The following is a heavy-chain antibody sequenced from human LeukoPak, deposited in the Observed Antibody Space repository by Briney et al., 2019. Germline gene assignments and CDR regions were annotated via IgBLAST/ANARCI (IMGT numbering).Heavy chain of an antibody. D-gene: IGHD6-19*01. J-gene: IGHJ4*02. V-gene: IGHV3-30*18. CDR3: AKDHGIAVAGIIGGYFDY. CDR1: GFTFSSYG. Sequence: GGSLRLSCAASGFTFSSYGMHWVRQAPGKGLEWVAVISYDGSNKYYADSVKGRFTISRDNSKNTLYLQMNSLRAEDTAVYYCAKDHGIAVAGIIGGYFDYWGQGALVTVSS. CDR2: ISYDGSNK.